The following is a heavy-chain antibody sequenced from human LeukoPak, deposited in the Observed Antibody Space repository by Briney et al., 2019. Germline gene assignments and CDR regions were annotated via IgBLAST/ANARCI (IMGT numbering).Heavy chain of an antibody. CDR2: IYYSGST. D-gene: IGHD4-23*01. J-gene: IGHJ3*02. V-gene: IGHV4-31*03. CDR1: GGSISSGGYY. CDR3: ARTLTDYGGNAFDI. Sequence: SQTLSLTCTVSGGSISSGGYYWSWIRQHPGKGLEWIGYIYYSGSTYYNPSLMSRVTISVDTSKNQFSLKLSSVTAADTAVYYCARTLTDYGGNAFDIWGQGTMVTVSS.